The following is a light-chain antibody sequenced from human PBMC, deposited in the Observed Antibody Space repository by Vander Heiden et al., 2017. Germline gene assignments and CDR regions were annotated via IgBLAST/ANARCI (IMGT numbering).Light chain of an antibody. CDR2: KDS. Sequence: SYELTQPPSVSVSPGQTARITCSGDALPKQYAYWYPQKPGQAPVLVIYKDSERPSGIPERFSGSSSGTTVTLTISGVQAEDEADYYCQSADSSGGVFGGGTKLTVL. CDR1: ALPKQY. CDR3: QSADSSGGV. V-gene: IGLV3-25*03. J-gene: IGLJ3*02.